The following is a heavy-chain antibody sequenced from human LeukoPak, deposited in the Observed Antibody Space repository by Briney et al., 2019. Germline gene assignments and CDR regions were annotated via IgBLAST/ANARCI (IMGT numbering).Heavy chain of an antibody. D-gene: IGHD5-24*01. J-gene: IGHJ4*02. CDR1: GFTFSSYS. CDR2: ISSSSSTI. Sequence: PGGSLRLSCAASGFTFSSYSMNWVRQAPGKGLEWVSYISSSSSTIYYADSVKGRFTISRDNAKNTLYLQMNSLRAEDTAVYYCARGRDGYNPTPLGYWGQGTLVTVSS. CDR3: ARGRDGYNPTPLGY. V-gene: IGHV3-48*04.